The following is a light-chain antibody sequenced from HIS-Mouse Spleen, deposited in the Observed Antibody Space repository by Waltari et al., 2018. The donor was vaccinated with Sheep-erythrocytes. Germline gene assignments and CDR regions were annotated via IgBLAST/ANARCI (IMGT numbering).Light chain of an antibody. CDR1: SSDVGGYNY. J-gene: IGLJ1*01. CDR3: CSYAGSYNHV. CDR2: DGS. V-gene: IGLV2-11*01. Sequence: QSALTQPRSVSGSPGQSVTISCTGTSSDVGGYNYVSWYQQHPGKAPKLMIYDGSKRPSGGPDRFPGSKSGNTASLTISGLQAEDEADYYCCSYAGSYNHVFATGTKVTVL.